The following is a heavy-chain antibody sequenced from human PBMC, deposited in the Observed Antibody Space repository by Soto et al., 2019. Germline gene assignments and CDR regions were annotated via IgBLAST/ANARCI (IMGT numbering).Heavy chain of an antibody. D-gene: IGHD3-9*01. CDR3: ARPHPLRYFAPYGMDV. V-gene: IGHV1-69*01. J-gene: IGHJ6*02. CDR1: GGTFSSYA. Sequence: QVQLVQSGAEVKKPGSSVKVSCKASGGTFSSYAISWVRQAPGQGLEWMGGIIPIFGTANYAQKFQGRVTIPADESTSTAYMELSSLRSEDTAVYYCARPHPLRYFAPYGMDVWGQGTTVTVSS. CDR2: IIPIFGTA.